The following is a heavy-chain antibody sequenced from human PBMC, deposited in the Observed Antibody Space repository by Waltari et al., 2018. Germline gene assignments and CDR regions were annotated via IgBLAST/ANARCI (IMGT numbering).Heavy chain of an antibody. V-gene: IGHV1-69*10. CDR1: GDTFTTYS. CDR2: IIPSLGIT. Sequence: QVQLVQSGAEVQKPGSSVKVSCKASGDTFTTYSISWVRQAPGQGLEWMVGIIPSLGITHYAEKFQGRVTITADKSTSTAYMELSTLRSDDTAVYYCARSPKIAVAATGAFDYWGQGTLVTASA. CDR3: ARSPKIAVAATGAFDY. D-gene: IGHD6-19*01. J-gene: IGHJ4*02.